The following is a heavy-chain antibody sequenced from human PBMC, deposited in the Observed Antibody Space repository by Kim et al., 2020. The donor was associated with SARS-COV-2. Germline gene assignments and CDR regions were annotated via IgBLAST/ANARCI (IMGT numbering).Heavy chain of an antibody. Sequence: ASVKVSCKASGYSFTSSPLNWVRQAPGQGLEWMGWIHTNTGKPTYGQGFTGRFVFSLDTSVTTAYLQINSLKAEDTAVYYCVRNAAGFSARWFLDWGQGTLVTVSS. CDR1: GYSFTSSP. J-gene: IGHJ4*02. V-gene: IGHV7-4-1*02. CDR3: VRNAAGFSARWFLD. D-gene: IGHD2-15*01. CDR2: IHTNTGKP.